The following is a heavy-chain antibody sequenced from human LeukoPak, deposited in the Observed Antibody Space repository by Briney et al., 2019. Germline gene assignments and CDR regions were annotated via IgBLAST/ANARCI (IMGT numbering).Heavy chain of an antibody. V-gene: IGHV3-11*06. CDR1: GFTFSDYY. Sequence: GGSLRLSCAASGFTFSDYYMSWIRQAPGKGLEWVSYISSSSSYTNYADSVKGRFTISRDNAKNSLYLQMNSLRAEDTAVYYCAPGTYSYGYLFDYWGQEPWSPSPQ. CDR2: ISSSSSYT. J-gene: IGHJ4*01. CDR3: APGTYSYGYLFDY. D-gene: IGHD5-18*01.